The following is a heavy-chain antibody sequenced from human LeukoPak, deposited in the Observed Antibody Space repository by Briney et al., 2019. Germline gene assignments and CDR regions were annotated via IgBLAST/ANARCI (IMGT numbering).Heavy chain of an antibody. CDR2: IIPIFGTA. CDR1: GGTLSSYA. J-gene: IGHJ4*02. V-gene: IGHV1-69*05. D-gene: IGHD2-2*01. Sequence: ASVKVSCKASGGTLSSYAISWVRQAPGQGLEWMGRIIPIFGTANYAQKFQGGVTITTDESTSTAYMELSSLRSEDTAVYYCARRISTRRGETCSSTSCYFDYWGQGTLVTVSS. CDR3: ARRISTRRGETCSSTSCYFDY.